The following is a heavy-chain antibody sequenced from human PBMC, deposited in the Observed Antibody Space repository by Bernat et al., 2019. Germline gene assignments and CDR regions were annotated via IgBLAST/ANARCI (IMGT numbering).Heavy chain of an antibody. V-gene: IGHV3-7*01. CDR3: ATSGAAAKYDY. CDR2: IKKDGDDK. CDR1: GFTFSNYW. D-gene: IGHD6-13*01. J-gene: IGHJ4*02. Sequence: EVQLVESGGGLVQPGGSLRLSCAASGFTFSNYWMSWVRQAPGKGLEWVANIKKDGDDKYYVDSVKVRFTISRDNAKNSLYLQMNTLRAEDTAVYYCATSGAAAKYDYWGQGILVTVSS.